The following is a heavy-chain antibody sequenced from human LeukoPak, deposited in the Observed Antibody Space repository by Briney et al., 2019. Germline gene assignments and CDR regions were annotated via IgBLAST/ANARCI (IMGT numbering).Heavy chain of an antibody. D-gene: IGHD2-15*01. J-gene: IGHJ5*02. CDR2: ISYDGSNK. V-gene: IGHV3-30*04. Sequence: GGSLRLSCAASGFTFSSYAMHWVRQAPGKGLEWVAVISYDGSNKYYADSVKGRFTISRDNSKNTLYLQMNSLRAEDTAVYYCARDRDIVVVVAARRHFGNWFDPRGQGTLVTVSS. CDR1: GFTFSSYA. CDR3: ARDRDIVVVVAARRHFGNWFDP.